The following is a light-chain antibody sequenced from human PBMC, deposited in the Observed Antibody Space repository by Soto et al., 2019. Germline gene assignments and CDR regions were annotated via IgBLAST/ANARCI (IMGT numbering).Light chain of an antibody. CDR1: QSVSSN. V-gene: IGKV3-15*01. CDR2: GAS. CDR3: QQYNNWPPDPT. Sequence: EIVMTQSPATLSVSPGERATLSCRASQSVSSNLAWYQQKPGQAPRLLIYGASTRATGIPARFSGSGSGTEFTLTISSLQSEDFAVYYCQQYNNWPPDPTFGQGTKVDIK. J-gene: IGKJ1*01.